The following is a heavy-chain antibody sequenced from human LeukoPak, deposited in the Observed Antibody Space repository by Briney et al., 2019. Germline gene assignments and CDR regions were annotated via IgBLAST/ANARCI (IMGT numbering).Heavy chain of an antibody. CDR2: IYYSGST. CDR3: ASIRQADYYDSSGYLDY. CDR1: GGSISSSSYY. V-gene: IGHV4-39*07. D-gene: IGHD3-22*01. J-gene: IGHJ4*02. Sequence: PSETLSLTCTVSGGSISSSSYYWGWIRQPPGKGLEWIGSIYYSGSTYYNPSLKSRVTISVDTSKNQFSLKLSSVTAADTAVYYCASIRQADYYDSSGYLDYWGQGTLVTVSS.